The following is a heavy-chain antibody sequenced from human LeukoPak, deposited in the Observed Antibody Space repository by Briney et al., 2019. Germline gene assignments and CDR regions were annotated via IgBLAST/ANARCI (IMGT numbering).Heavy chain of an antibody. CDR2: INPSGGST. D-gene: IGHD3-22*01. CDR3: ARVNLPGYYDSSGYYF. J-gene: IGHJ4*02. CDR1: GYTFTSYG. Sequence: ASVKVSCKASGYTFTSYGISWVRQAPGQGLEWMGIINPSGGSTSYAQKFQGRVTMTRDTSTSTAYMELRSLRSDDTAVYYCARVNLPGYYDSSGYYFWGQGTLVTVSS. V-gene: IGHV1-46*01.